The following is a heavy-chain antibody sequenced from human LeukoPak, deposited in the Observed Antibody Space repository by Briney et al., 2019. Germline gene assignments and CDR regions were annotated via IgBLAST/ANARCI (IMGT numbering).Heavy chain of an antibody. CDR3: TRAPYYYYYYMDV. J-gene: IGHJ6*03. V-gene: IGHV3-49*03. Sequence: GRSLRLSCTASGLTFGDYAMSWFRQAPGKGLEWVGFIRSKAYGGTTEYAASVKGRFTISRDDSKSIAYLQMSSLKTEDTAVYYCTRAPYYYYYYMDVWGKGTTVTVSS. CDR2: IRSKAYGGTT. CDR1: GLTFGDYA.